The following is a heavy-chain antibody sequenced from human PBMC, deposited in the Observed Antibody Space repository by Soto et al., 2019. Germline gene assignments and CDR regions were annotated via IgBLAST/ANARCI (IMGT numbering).Heavy chain of an antibody. J-gene: IGHJ5*02. CDR1: GFTFSSYA. CDR2: ISYDGSNK. Sequence: QVQLVESGGGVVQPGRSLRLSCAASGFTFSSYAMHWVRQAPGKGLEWVPVISYDGSNKYYADSVKGRFTISRDNSKNTLYLQMNSLRAEDTAVYYCARARRITFGGVSVFQWGWFDPWGQGTLVTVSS. D-gene: IGHD3-16*01. V-gene: IGHV3-30-3*01. CDR3: ARARRITFGGVSVFQWGWFDP.